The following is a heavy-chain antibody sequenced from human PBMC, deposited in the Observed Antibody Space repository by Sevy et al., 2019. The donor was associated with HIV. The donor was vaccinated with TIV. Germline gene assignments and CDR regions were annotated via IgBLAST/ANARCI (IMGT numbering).Heavy chain of an antibody. CDR2: IYASGST. CDR3: ARGATALDY. D-gene: IGHD2-2*03. J-gene: IGHJ4*02. V-gene: IGHV4-4*07. CDR1: GDSFSSYY. Sequence: SETLSLACNVSGDSFSSYYWNWIRRPAGKGLEWIGRIYASGSTNYNPSLKSRVTMSVDRSKNQFSLKLSSVAAADTAVYYCARGATALDYWDQGTLVTVSS.